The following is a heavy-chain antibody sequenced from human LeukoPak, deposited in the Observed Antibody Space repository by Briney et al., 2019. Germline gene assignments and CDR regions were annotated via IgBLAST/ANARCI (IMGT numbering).Heavy chain of an antibody. J-gene: IGHJ4*02. CDR1: GFTFSSYA. CDR2: ISYDGSNK. CDR3: ARAGRTTVTTSRGVYYFDY. V-gene: IGHV3-30-3*01. D-gene: IGHD4-17*01. Sequence: GGSLRLSCAASGFTFSSYAMRWVRQAPGKGLEWVAVISYDGSNKYYADSVKGRFTISRDNSKNTLYLQMNSLRAEDTAVYYCARAGRTTVTTSRGVYYFDYWGQGTLVTVSS.